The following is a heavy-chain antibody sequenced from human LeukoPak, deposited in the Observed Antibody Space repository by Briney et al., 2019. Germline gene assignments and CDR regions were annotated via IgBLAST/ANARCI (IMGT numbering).Heavy chain of an antibody. CDR1: GFTFSSYA. Sequence: GGSLRLSCAASGFTFSSYAVSWVRQAPGKGLEWVSAISGSGGSTYYADSVKGRFTISRDNSKNTLYLQMNSLRAEDTAVYYCAKGIRITIFGVPFDYWGQGTLVTVSS. V-gene: IGHV3-23*01. CDR3: AKGIRITIFGVPFDY. J-gene: IGHJ4*02. CDR2: ISGSGGST. D-gene: IGHD3-3*01.